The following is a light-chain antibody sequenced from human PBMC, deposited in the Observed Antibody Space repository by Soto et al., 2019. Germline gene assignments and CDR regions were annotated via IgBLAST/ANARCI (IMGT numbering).Light chain of an antibody. Sequence: IQLTQSPSSLSASVGDRVTITCRASQDISSYLAWYQQTPGKAPILLIYDAATLQSGVPSRFSGSGSGTDFTLTITSLQPEDFATYYCQQSYSSPWTFGQGTKVEIK. CDR2: DAA. CDR1: QDISSY. V-gene: IGKV1-39*01. J-gene: IGKJ1*01. CDR3: QQSYSSPWT.